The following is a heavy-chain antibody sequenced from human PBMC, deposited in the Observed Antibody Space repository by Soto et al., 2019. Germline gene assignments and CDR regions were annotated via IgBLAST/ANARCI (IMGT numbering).Heavy chain of an antibody. CDR1: GDSVTSNVW. CDR2: AYHNGLT. J-gene: IGHJ4*02. Sequence: TLSLTCAVSGDSVTSNVWWSWVRQPPGKGLEWIGEAYHNGLTDYNPSLKSRVTMSVDTSKNEFSLKLTSLTAADTAIYYCARDAAVPGESDRFDYWGQGTLVTVSS. V-gene: IGHV4-4*02. D-gene: IGHD6-19*01. CDR3: ARDAAVPGESDRFDY.